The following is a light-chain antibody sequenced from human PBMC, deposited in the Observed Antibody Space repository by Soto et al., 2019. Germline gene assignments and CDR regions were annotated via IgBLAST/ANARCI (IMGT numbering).Light chain of an antibody. J-gene: IGKJ2*01. V-gene: IGKV3-20*01. CDR3: QQYGSSPMYT. Sequence: EIVLTQSPGTLSLSPGERATLSCRASQSVSSSYLAWYQQKPGQAPRLLIYGASGRATGIPDRFSGSGSGTDFTLTISRLEPEAFAVYYCQQYGSSPMYTFGQGTKLEIK. CDR2: GAS. CDR1: QSVSSSY.